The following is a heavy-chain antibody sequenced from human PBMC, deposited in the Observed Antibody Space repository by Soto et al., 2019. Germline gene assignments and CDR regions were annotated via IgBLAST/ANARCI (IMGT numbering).Heavy chain of an antibody. V-gene: IGHV3-7*05. J-gene: IGHJ4*02. CDR3: AKDVR. Sequence: EVQLVESGGDLVHPGGSVRLSCAASGFTFGTHWMSWVRQAPGKGLEWVANIKGDASENYYADSVRGRFTISRDNAKSSLYLQMNSLRVDDTAVYYCAKDVRWGQGTLVTVSS. CDR1: GFTFGTHW. CDR2: IKGDASEN.